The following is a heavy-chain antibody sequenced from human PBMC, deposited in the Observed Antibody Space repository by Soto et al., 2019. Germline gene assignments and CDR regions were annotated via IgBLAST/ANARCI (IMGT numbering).Heavy chain of an antibody. V-gene: IGHV4-61*01. CDR1: DGSISSGYYY. CDR3: ARGGNRYSTTASGVGGVDF. D-gene: IGHD2-8*01. CDR2: IYYSGPT. Sequence: SETLSLTCSVSDGSISSGYYYWSWIRQPPGKGLEWIGNIYYSGPTNYNPSLKRRVTRSLDTAKNQFSLNVNSLTTADTAVYFCARGGNRYSTTASGVGGVDFWGQGTLVTVSS. J-gene: IGHJ4*02.